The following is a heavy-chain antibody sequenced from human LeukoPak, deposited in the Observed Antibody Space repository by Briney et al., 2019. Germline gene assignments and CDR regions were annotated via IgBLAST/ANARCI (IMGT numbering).Heavy chain of an antibody. D-gene: IGHD3-22*01. CDR2: IYTSGST. V-gene: IGHV4-61*02. CDR1: GDSISSGSYY. J-gene: IGHJ6*03. CDR3: ARDRYSSGYFPTNYYYYYMDV. Sequence: PSQTLSLTCTVSGDSISSGSYYWSWIRQPAGKGLEWIGRIYTSGSTNYNPSLKSRVTISVDTSKNQFSLKLSSVTAADTAVYYCARDRYSSGYFPTNYYYYYMDVWGKGTTVTISS.